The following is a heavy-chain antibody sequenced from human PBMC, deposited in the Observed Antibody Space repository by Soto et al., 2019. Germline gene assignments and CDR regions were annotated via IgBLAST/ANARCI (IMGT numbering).Heavy chain of an antibody. V-gene: IGHV4-39*01. J-gene: IGHJ5*02. CDR3: ARQGEAVAGTGAGDRGFDP. D-gene: IGHD6-19*01. Sequence: QLQLQESGPGLVKPSETLSLTCTVSGGSISSSSYYWGWIRQPPVKGLEWIGGICYSGSTYYNPSLKSRVTISVDTSKNQFSLKLRSVTAADTAVYYCARQGEAVAGTGAGDRGFDPWGQGTLVTVSS. CDR2: ICYSGST. CDR1: GGSISSSSYY.